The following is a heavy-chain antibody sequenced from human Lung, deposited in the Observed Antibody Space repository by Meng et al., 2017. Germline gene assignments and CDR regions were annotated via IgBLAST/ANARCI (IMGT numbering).Heavy chain of an antibody. V-gene: IGHV3-74*01. D-gene: IGHD4-17*01. CDR2: ITGDGSST. Sequence: EVELGEAGGGLVQPGGSLRLSCAGSGFTFSTHWMHWVRQAPGKGLEWVSRITGDGSSTIYADSVQGRFTMSRDNAKNTLSLQMNSLRAEDTAVYYCARGGVTTDDWGQGTLVTVSS. CDR1: GFTFSTHW. CDR3: ARGGVTTDD. J-gene: IGHJ4*02.